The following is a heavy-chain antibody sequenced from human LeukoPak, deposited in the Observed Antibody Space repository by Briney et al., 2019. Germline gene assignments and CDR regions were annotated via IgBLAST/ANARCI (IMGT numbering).Heavy chain of an antibody. Sequence: GGSLRLSCAASGFTFSSYWMHWVRQAPGKRLVWASRVNSDGGSATYADSVKGRFTISRDNARNTLYLQMNSLRAEDTAVFYCARGRYYVMDVWGQGTTVTVSS. CDR1: GFTFSSYW. CDR3: ARGRYYVMDV. CDR2: VNSDGGSA. V-gene: IGHV3-74*01. J-gene: IGHJ6*02.